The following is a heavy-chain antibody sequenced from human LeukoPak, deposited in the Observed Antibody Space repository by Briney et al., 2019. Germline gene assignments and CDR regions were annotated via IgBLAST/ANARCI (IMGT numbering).Heavy chain of an antibody. CDR3: ARGELGHFDC. V-gene: IGHV4-59*01. CDR2: IYYSGST. Sequence: SETLSLTCTVSGGSISSYYWSWIRQPPGKGLEWIGYIYYSGSTNYNPSLKSRVTISVDTSKNQFSLKLSSVTAADTAVYYCARGELGHFDCWGQGTLVTVSS. CDR1: GGSISSYY. D-gene: IGHD7-27*01. J-gene: IGHJ4*02.